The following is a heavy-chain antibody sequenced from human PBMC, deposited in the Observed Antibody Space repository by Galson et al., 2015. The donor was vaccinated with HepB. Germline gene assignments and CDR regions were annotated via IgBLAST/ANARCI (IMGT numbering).Heavy chain of an antibody. Sequence: SLRLSCAASGFTFSSYSMNWVRQAPGKGLEWVSSISSSSSYIYYADSVKGRFTISRDNAKNSLYLQMNSLRAEDTAVYYCASSRGNWNDGDAFDIWGQGTMVTVSS. V-gene: IGHV3-21*01. CDR2: ISSSSSYI. D-gene: IGHD1-1*01. CDR1: GFTFSSYS. J-gene: IGHJ3*02. CDR3: ASSRGNWNDGDAFDI.